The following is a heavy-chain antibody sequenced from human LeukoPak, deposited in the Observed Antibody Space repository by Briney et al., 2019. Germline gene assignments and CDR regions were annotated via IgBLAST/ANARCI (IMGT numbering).Heavy chain of an antibody. CDR2: ISAYSGNT. CDR3: ARDTYSGSWEGDYYYYYGMDV. J-gene: IGHJ6*02. V-gene: IGHV1-18*01. D-gene: IGHD6-13*01. CDR1: GYTFTSYG. Sequence: GASVKISCKASGYTFTSYGISWVRQAPGQGLEWMGWISAYSGNTNYAQKLQGRVTMTTDTSTSTAYMELRSLRSDDTAVYYCARDTYSGSWEGDYYYYYGMDVWGQGTTVTVSS.